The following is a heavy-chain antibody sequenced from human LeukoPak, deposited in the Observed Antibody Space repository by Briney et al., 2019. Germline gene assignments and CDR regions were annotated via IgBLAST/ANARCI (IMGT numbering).Heavy chain of an antibody. D-gene: IGHD4-17*01. CDR3: ARAGDYGDYGAAFDI. V-gene: IGHV3-21*01. Sequence: GGSLRLSCAASRFTFSSYSMNWVRQAPGKGLEWVSSISRSSSYIYYADSVKGRFTISRDNAKNSLYLQMNSLRAEDTAVYYCARAGDYGDYGAAFDIWGQGTMVTVSS. CDR1: RFTFSSYS. J-gene: IGHJ3*02. CDR2: ISRSSSYI.